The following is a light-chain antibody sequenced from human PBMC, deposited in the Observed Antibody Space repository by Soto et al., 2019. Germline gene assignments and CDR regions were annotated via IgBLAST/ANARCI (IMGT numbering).Light chain of an antibody. J-gene: IGLJ1*01. Sequence: QSVLTQPPSASGSPGQSVTISCTGTSSDVGGYKYVSWYQQHPGKAPKIMIFEVNKRPSGVPDRSSGSKSGNTASLTVSGLQAEDAADSYRSSYAGINKLGVCGTGTKHTAL. CDR3: SSYAGINKLGV. CDR2: EVN. V-gene: IGLV2-8*01. CDR1: SSDVGGYKY.